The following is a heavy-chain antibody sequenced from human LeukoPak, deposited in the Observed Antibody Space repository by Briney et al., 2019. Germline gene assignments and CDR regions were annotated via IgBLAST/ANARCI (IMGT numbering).Heavy chain of an antibody. CDR2: IFYSGST. D-gene: IGHD4-17*01. CDR3: ARSTVTTWVGDFDY. V-gene: IGHV4-39*01. Sequence: SETLSLTCTVSGGSISSSSYYWGWIRQPPGKGLEWIGSIFYSGSTYYNPSLQSRVTISLDTSKNQFSLELSSVTAADTAVYYCARSTVTTWVGDFDYWGQGTQVTVSS. J-gene: IGHJ4*02. CDR1: GGSISSSSYY.